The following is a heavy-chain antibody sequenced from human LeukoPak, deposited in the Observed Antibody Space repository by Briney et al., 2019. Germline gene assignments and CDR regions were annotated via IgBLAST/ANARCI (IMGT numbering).Heavy chain of an antibody. Sequence: PGGSLRLSCAASGFTFSGYEMNWVSQAPGKGLEWISYISNGGNTMYYADSVKGRFTISRDNAKNSLYLQMSSLRAEDTAVYYCAVAYISVWHAEDFHLWGQGTLVTVSS. CDR3: AVAYISVWHAEDFHL. D-gene: IGHD6-19*01. CDR2: ISNGGNTM. V-gene: IGHV3-48*03. CDR1: GFTFSGYE. J-gene: IGHJ1*01.